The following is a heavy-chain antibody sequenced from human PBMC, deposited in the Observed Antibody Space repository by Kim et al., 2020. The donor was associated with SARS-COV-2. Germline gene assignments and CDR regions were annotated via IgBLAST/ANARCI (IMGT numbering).Heavy chain of an antibody. CDR2: T. V-gene: IGHV4-59*01. Sequence: TNYNPSLKSRVTISVDTSKNQFSLKVSSVTAADTAVYYCARARDLEAFDIWGQGTMVTVSS. CDR3: ARARDLEAFDI. J-gene: IGHJ3*02.